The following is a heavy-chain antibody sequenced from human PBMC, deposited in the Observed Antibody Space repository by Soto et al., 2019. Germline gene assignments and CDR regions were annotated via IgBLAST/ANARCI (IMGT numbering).Heavy chain of an antibody. Sequence: QVQLVESGGGVVQPGRSLRLSCAISGFTFSSHAMHWVRQAPGKGLEWVAVISHDGSKNFYADSVKGRFTISRDNSKNTLYLQMNSLRAEDAAVYYCAGGWVAEPVNNWFDPWGQGTLVTVSS. V-gene: IGHV3-30-3*01. CDR2: ISHDGSKN. CDR1: GFTFSSHA. J-gene: IGHJ5*02. CDR3: AGGWVAEPVNNWFDP. D-gene: IGHD2-15*01.